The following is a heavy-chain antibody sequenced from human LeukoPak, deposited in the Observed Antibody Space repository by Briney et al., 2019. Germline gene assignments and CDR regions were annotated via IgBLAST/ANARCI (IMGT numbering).Heavy chain of an antibody. CDR3: ARDLHEGATRGGFDY. CDR1: GFTFSSYS. J-gene: IGHJ4*02. V-gene: IGHV3-21*01. D-gene: IGHD1-26*01. Sequence: GGSLRLSCAASGFTFSSYSMNWVRQAPGKGLEWVSSISSSSSYIYYADSVKGRFTLSRDNAKNSLYLQMNSLRAEDTAVYYCARDLHEGATRGGFDYWGQGTLVTVSS. CDR2: ISSSSSYI.